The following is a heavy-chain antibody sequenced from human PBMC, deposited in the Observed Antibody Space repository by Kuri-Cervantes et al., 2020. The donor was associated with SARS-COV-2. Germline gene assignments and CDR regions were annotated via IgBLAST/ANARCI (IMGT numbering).Heavy chain of an antibody. CDR3: ARDFGFSVLLYWFDP. D-gene: IGHD2-2*01. Sequence: ASVKVSCKAPETTFPNYDINWVRQATGQGLEWMGMVKTNSGNTLYAQFFQGRVTMTRDTSISTAYMELSRLRSDDTAVYYCARDFGFSVLLYWFDPWGQGTLVTVSS. CDR2: VKTNSGNT. CDR1: ETTFPNYD. V-gene: IGHV1-8*01. J-gene: IGHJ5*02.